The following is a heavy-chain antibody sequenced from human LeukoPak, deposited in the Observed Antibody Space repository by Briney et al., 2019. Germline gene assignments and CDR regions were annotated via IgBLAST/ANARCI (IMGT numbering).Heavy chain of an antibody. Sequence: GGSLRLSCAASGFTFDDYAMHWVRQAPGKGLEWVSGISWNSGSIGYADSVKGRFTISRDNAKNSLYLQMNCLRAEDTALYYCAKSAAFGQGQTGFDYWGQGTLVTVSS. CDR1: GFTFDDYA. J-gene: IGHJ4*02. CDR2: ISWNSGSI. D-gene: IGHD3-10*01. CDR3: AKSAAFGQGQTGFDY. V-gene: IGHV3-9*01.